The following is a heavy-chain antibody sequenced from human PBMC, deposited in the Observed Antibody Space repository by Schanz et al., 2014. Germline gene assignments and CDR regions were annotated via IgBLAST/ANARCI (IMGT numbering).Heavy chain of an antibody. CDR1: GDSVNSNY. CDR3: ARNKYTSGWYYFDY. CDR2: FYNPGST. D-gene: IGHD6-19*01. Sequence: QVQLQESGPGLVKPSETLSLTCTVSGDSVNSNYWNWIRQSPGRGLEWIGHFYNPGSTNYNPSLKSRATISIDPSKNRVPLNLTSVTAADTAVYFCARNKYTSGWYYFDYWGQGVLVTVSS. J-gene: IGHJ4*02. V-gene: IGHV4-59*08.